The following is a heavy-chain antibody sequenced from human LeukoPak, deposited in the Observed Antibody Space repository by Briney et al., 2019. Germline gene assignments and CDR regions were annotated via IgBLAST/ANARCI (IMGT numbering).Heavy chain of an antibody. CDR2: ISGSGGST. CDR1: GFTFSSYA. Sequence: GGSLRLSCAASGFTFSSYAMSWVRQAPGKGLEWVSAISGSGGSTYYADSVKGRFTISRDNSKNTLYLQMNSLRAEDTAVHYCAKGTSVVVVAATDYWGQGTLVTVSS. D-gene: IGHD2-15*01. V-gene: IGHV3-23*01. CDR3: AKGTSVVVVAATDY. J-gene: IGHJ4*02.